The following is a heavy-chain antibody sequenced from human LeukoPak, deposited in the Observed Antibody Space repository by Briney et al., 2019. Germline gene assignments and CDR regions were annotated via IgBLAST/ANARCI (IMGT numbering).Heavy chain of an antibody. CDR2: IYCGGRT. Sequence: GGSLRLSCAASGFTVSSNYMSWVRQPPGKGLEWVSVIYCGGRTYYAASVKGRFTISRDNSKNTLYLQMNGLRVADTAMYYCARYKCHRCDSSSCHLDSWGQGILVTVSS. V-gene: IGHV3-53*05. CDR1: GFTVSSNY. J-gene: IGHJ4*02. D-gene: IGHD1-14*01. CDR3: ARYKCHRCDSSSCHLDS.